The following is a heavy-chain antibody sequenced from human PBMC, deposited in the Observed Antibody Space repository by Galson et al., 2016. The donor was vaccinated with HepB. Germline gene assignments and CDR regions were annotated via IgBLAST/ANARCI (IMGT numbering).Heavy chain of an antibody. CDR2: INPNSGGT. J-gene: IGHJ4*02. D-gene: IGHD2/OR15-2a*01. V-gene: IGHV1-2*02. CDR1: GYTFTNNG. CDR3: ARDVQYRFDS. Sequence: SVKVSCKASGYTFTNNGISWVRQAPGQGLEWMGWINPNSGGTNSAQKFQGRFTMTRDTSINTVCMELSRLRFDDTALYYCARDVQYRFDSWGQGTLATVSS.